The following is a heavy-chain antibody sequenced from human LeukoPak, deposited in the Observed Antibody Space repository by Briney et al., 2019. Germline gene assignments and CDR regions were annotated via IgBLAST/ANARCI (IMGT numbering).Heavy chain of an antibody. V-gene: IGHV4-38-2*02. CDR2: IYHSGST. CDR1: GYSISSGYY. CDR3: ARVGILTGYLFVY. D-gene: IGHD3-9*01. J-gene: IGHJ4*02. Sequence: PSETLSLTCTVSGYSISSGYYWGWIRQPPGKGLEWIGSIYHSGSTYYNPSLKSRVTISVDTSKNQFSLKLSSVTAADTAVYYCARVGILTGYLFVYWGQGTLVTVSS.